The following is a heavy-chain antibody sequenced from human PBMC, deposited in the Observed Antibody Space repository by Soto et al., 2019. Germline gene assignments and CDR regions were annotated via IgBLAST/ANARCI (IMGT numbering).Heavy chain of an antibody. Sequence: HPGGSLRLSCAASGFIFSTYGMHWVRQAPGKGLEWVAIVSYDGRKEYYSDSVKGRFTISRDNSKNTLYLQINSLRAADTAVYYCAKSRYGRTAHSSGLGNWGQGTLVTVSS. CDR2: VSYDGRKE. CDR3: AKSRYGRTAHSSGLGN. CDR1: GFIFSTYG. V-gene: IGHV3-30*18. J-gene: IGHJ4*02. D-gene: IGHD3-22*01.